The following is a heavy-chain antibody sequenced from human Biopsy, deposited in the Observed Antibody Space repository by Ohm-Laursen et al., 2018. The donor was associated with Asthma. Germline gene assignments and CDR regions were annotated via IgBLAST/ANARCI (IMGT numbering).Heavy chain of an antibody. V-gene: IGHV3-30*03. D-gene: IGHD3-22*01. CDR1: GFVSSQCG. Sequence: SLRLSCAATGFVSSQCGMHWVRQGPGKGLEWVALVSSDGHNKYYEDSVKGRFTISRDNSRNRLYLQINRLTVEDSAVYFCARQSGQDYGDSSGFDIWGQGTKVAVSS. J-gene: IGHJ3*02. CDR2: VSSDGHNK. CDR3: ARQSGQDYGDSSGFDI.